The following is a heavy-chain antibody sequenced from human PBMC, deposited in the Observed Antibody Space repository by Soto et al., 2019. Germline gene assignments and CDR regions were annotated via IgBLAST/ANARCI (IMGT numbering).Heavy chain of an antibody. J-gene: IGHJ4*02. CDR3: APRPGGGGY. CDR2: IYSGGYT. Sequence: EVQLVESGGGLIQPGGSLRLSCAVSGFTVSNNYMSWVRQAPGKGLEGVSVIYSGGYTAYGDSVKGRFTISRDNSKNPQYLQKNTLGPAAPAVFFWAPRPGGGGYWGQGTLVTVSS. V-gene: IGHV3-53*01. CDR1: GFTVSNNY. D-gene: IGHD3-10*01.